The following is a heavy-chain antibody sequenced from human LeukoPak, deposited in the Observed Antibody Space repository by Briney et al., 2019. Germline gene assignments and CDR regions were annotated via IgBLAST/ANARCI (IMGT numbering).Heavy chain of an antibody. CDR3: ARDRNFAAAGYLFDY. CDR1: GFTFNSYG. D-gene: IGHD6-13*01. CDR2: ISSSSSTI. J-gene: IGHJ4*02. V-gene: IGHV3-48*01. Sequence: GGSLRLSCAASGFTFNSYGMHWVRQAPGKGLEWVSYISSSSSTIYYADSVKGRFTISRDNAKNSLYLQMNSLRAEDTAVYYCARDRNFAAAGYLFDYWGQGTLVTVSS.